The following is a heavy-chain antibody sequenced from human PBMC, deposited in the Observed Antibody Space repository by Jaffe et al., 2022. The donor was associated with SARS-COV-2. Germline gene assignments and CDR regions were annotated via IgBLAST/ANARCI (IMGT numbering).Heavy chain of an antibody. J-gene: IGHJ4*02. CDR3: ARLPGITGTDY. D-gene: IGHD1-20*01. CDR1: GGSISSSSYY. Sequence: QLQLQESGPGLVKPSETLSLTCTVSGGSISSSSYYWGWIRQPPGKGLEWIGSIYYSGSTYYNPSLKSRVTISVDTSKNQFSLKLSSVTAADTAVYYCARLPGITGTDYWGQGTLVTVSS. V-gene: IGHV4-39*01. CDR2: IYYSGST.